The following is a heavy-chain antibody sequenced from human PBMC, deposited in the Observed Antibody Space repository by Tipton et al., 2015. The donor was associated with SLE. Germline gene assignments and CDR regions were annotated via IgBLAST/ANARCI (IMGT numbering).Heavy chain of an antibody. J-gene: IGHJ3*01. V-gene: IGHV4-59*07. Sequence: TLSLTCTVSGGSISSYYWSWIRQPPGKGLEWIGYIYYSGSTNYNPSLKSRVTISVDTSKNQFSLKLSSVTAADTAMYYCARPTTQSWAFDLWGQGTMVTVSS. CDR3: ARPTTQSWAFDL. CDR1: GGSISSYY. D-gene: IGHD1-1*01. CDR2: IYYSGST.